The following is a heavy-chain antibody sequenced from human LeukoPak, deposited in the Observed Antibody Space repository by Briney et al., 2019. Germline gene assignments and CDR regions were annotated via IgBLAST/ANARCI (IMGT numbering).Heavy chain of an antibody. CDR2: INPISGGT. V-gene: IGHV1-2*02. Sequence: ASVKVSCKASGYTFTGYYIHWVRQAPGQGLEWMGWINPISGGTNYAGKFQGRVTTTRDTSINTAYMEVTRLTSDDTAVYYCAREDGSFDYWGQGTLVIVSS. D-gene: IGHD5-24*01. CDR1: GYTFTGYY. CDR3: AREDGSFDY. J-gene: IGHJ4*02.